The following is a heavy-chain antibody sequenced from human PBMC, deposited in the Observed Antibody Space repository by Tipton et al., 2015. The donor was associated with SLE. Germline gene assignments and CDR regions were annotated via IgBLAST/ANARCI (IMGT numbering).Heavy chain of an antibody. Sequence: RSLRLSCAASGFTFDDYAMNWVRQAPGKGLEWVSGITWNSGSIDYADSVKCRFTISRDNAKNSLYLQMNSLRPEDTALYYCAKSGDYYDSSGYFDYWGQGTLVTVSS. V-gene: IGHV3-9*01. CDR2: ITWNSGSI. CDR1: GFTFDDYA. D-gene: IGHD3-22*01. CDR3: AKSGDYYDSSGYFDY. J-gene: IGHJ4*02.